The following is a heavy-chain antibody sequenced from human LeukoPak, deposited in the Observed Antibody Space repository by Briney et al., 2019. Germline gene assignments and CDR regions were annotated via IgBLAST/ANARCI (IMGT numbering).Heavy chain of an antibody. CDR2: INSDGSSI. V-gene: IGHV3-74*03. CDR3: AREGRVSGYDFDC. D-gene: IGHD5-12*01. J-gene: IGHJ4*02. Sequence: GGSLRLSSAASGFTFTSYWMYWVCQAPGKGLGWVSRINSDGSSITYADSVKGRFTISRDNAKNTLYLQMNSLRVEDTAVYYCAREGRVSGYDFDCWGQGTLVTVSS. CDR1: GFTFTSYW.